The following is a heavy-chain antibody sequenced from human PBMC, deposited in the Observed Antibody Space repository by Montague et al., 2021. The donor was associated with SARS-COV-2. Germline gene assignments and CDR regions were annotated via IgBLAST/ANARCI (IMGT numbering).Heavy chain of an antibody. J-gene: IGHJ4*02. V-gene: IGHV6-1*01. Sequence: CAISGDSVAKNSGTWNGVRLSPSRGLEWLGRTYYRSEWYSDYSVSVKSRISINPDTSKNQFSLQLNSVTPEDTAVYYCARAERGSCGDGNCYQYFFNYWGKGTLVTVSS. D-gene: IGHD2-15*01. CDR3: ARAERGSCGDGNCYQYFFNY. CDR1: GDSVAKNSGT. CDR2: TYYRSEWYS.